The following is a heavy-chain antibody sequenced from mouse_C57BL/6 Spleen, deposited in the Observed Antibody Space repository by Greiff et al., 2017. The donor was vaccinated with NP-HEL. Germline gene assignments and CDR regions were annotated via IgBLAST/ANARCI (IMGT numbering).Heavy chain of an antibody. CDR1: GYAFSSYW. V-gene: IGHV1-80*01. D-gene: IGHD2-5*01. Sequence: QVQLKESGAELVKPGASVKISCKASGYAFSSYWMNWVKQRPGKGLEWIGQIYPGDGDTNYNGKFKGKATLTADKSSSTAYMQLSSLTSEDSAVYFCAREGYSNFLYVWGTGTTVTVSS. CDR2: IYPGDGDT. J-gene: IGHJ1*03. CDR3: AREGYSNFLYV.